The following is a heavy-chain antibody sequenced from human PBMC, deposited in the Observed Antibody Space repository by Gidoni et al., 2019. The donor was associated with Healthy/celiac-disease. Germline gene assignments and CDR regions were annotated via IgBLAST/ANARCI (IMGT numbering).Heavy chain of an antibody. V-gene: IGHV3-48*04. D-gene: IGHD3-22*01. CDR3: ARGFSDYYYDSSGYYPAADY. CDR2: ISSSSSTI. Sequence: TGSSLEWVSYISSSSSTIYYADSVKGRFTISRDNAKNSLYLQMNSLRAEDTAVYYCARGFSDYYYDSSGYYPAADYWGQGTLVTVSS. J-gene: IGHJ4*02.